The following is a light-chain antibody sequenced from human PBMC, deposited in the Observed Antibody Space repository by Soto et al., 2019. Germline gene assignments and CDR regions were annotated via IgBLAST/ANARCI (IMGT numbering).Light chain of an antibody. CDR1: QDISNY. V-gene: IGKV1-33*01. CDR3: QQYDILPL. CDR2: DAS. J-gene: IGKJ2*01. Sequence: DIQMTQSPSSLSASVGDRVTITCQTSQDISNYLNWYQQKPGKAPTLLIYDASNLETGVPSRFSGSGSGTEFTFTISILQPEDVATYYCQQYDILPLFGQGTKVEIK.